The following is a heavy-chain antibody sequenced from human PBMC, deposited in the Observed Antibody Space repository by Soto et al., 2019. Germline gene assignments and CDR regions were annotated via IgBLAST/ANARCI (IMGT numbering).Heavy chain of an antibody. V-gene: IGHV3-33*01. Sequence: GGSLRLSCVASGFTFSSYGMHWVRQAPGKGLEWVAVIWYDGSNKYYADSVKGRFTISRDNSKNTLYLQMNSLRAEDTAVYYCARGGGYYGSGSAFDIWGQGTMVTVSS. CDR3: ARGGGYYGSGSAFDI. D-gene: IGHD3-10*01. CDR2: IWYDGSNK. J-gene: IGHJ3*02. CDR1: GFTFSSYG.